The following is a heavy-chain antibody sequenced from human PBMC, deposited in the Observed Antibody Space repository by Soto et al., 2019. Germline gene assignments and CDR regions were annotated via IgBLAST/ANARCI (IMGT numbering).Heavy chain of an antibody. CDR2: IWYDGSNK. Sequence: PGGSLRLSCAASGFTFSSYGMHWVRQAPGKGLEWVAVIWYDGSNKYYADSVKGRFTISRDNSKNTLYLQMNSLRAEDTAVYYCARVPAIVVGGTYGYYYYGMAVWGQGSSVTVSS. D-gene: IGHD6-19*01. V-gene: IGHV3-33*01. J-gene: IGHJ6*01. CDR1: GFTFSSYG. CDR3: ARVPAIVVGGTYGYYYYGMAV.